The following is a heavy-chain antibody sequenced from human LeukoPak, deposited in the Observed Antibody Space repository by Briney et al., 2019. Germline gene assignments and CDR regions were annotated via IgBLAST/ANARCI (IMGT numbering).Heavy chain of an antibody. J-gene: IGHJ3*02. Sequence: SETLSLTCTVSGYSISSGYYWGWIRQPPGKGLEWIGSIYHSGSTYYNPSLKSRVIISLDTSKNQFSLKLSSVTAADTAVYYCTRRAPGAFDIWGQGTMVTVSS. V-gene: IGHV4-38-2*02. CDR1: GYSISSGYY. CDR2: IYHSGST. CDR3: TRRAPGAFDI.